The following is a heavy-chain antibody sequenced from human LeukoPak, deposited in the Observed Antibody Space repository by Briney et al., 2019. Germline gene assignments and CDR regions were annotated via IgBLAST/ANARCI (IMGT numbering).Heavy chain of an antibody. V-gene: IGHV3-23*01. CDR2: ISEGGSRT. D-gene: IGHD2-2*01. Sequence: GGSLRLSCAVSGITLSNYGVSWARQSPGGGRQWVAYISEGGSRTNYAGAVKGRFTISIDHPKNTLYLQMNSLRAEDTAVYYCARSVRPFTSAPWYLSFDSWGPGTLVTVSS. J-gene: IGHJ4*02. CDR3: ARSVRPFTSAPWYLSFDS. CDR1: GITLSNYG.